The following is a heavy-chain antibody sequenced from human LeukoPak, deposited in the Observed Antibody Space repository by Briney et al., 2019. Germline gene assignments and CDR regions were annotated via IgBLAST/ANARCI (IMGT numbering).Heavy chain of an antibody. CDR1: GFTFTNYA. CDR2: ISSDGSTK. CDR3: ARRGSGYSQNYFDY. J-gene: IGHJ4*02. Sequence: PGGSLRLSCAASGFTFTNYAMHWVRQAPGKGLEWVAVISSDGSTKYYADSMEGRFTISRDNSKNTLYLQMNSLRPEDTAVYYCARRGSGYSQNYFDYWGQGTLVTVSS. V-gene: IGHV3-30*04. D-gene: IGHD3-22*01.